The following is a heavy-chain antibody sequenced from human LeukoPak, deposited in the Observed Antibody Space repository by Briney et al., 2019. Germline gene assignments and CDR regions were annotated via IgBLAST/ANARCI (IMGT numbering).Heavy chain of an antibody. D-gene: IGHD3-22*01. CDR1: GYTFTSYY. CDR2: INPSGGST. V-gene: IGHV1-46*01. CDR3: ARAGKSITMIVVVGAFDI. Sequence: GASVKVSCKASGYTFTSYYMHWVRQAPGQGLEWMGIINPSGGSTSYAQKFQGRVTMTRDTSTSTVYMELSSLRSEDTAVYYCARAGKSITMIVVVGAFDIWGQGTMVIVSS. J-gene: IGHJ3*02.